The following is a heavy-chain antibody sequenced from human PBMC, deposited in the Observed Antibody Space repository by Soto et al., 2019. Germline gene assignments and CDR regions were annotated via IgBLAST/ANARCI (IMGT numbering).Heavy chain of an antibody. CDR2: IYYSGST. Sequence: QLQLQESGPGLVKPSETLSLTCTVSGGSISSSSYYWGWIRQPPGKGLEWIGCIYYSGSTYYNPSLKSRVTISVDTSKNQFSLKLSSVTAADTAVYYCATRYCSSTSCYYYYYMDVWGKGTTVTVSS. CDR3: ATRYCSSTSCYYYYYMDV. J-gene: IGHJ6*03. CDR1: GGSISSSSYY. D-gene: IGHD2-2*01. V-gene: IGHV4-39*01.